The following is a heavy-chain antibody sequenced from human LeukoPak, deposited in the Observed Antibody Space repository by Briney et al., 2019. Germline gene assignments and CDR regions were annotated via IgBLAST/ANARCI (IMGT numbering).Heavy chain of an antibody. CDR1: ASTFTSYG. J-gene: IGHJ4*02. CDR2: FSAYNGNT. V-gene: IGHV1-18*01. D-gene: IGHD3-16*02. Sequence: ASGKLSCTSSASTFTSYGISWVRQAPGQGLGWMGWFSAYNGNTNYAQKLQGRGTMTTDTSTSTDYMELRSLRPDDTAVYYCARDGLRFGELSPNPDYWGQGTLVTVSS. CDR3: ARDGLRFGELSPNPDY.